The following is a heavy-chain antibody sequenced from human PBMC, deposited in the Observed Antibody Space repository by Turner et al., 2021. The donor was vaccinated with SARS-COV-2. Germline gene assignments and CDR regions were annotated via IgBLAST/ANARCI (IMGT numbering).Heavy chain of an antibody. Sequence: VPLLESAGGLVHPGGSLSPSCSASGFPFSSYAMSSVRQAPGKGLEWVSGMSGSGGRTYYADSVKGRFTTSRDNSKNSLYLQMNSLSAEDTAVYYCAKADRVMIVVVITLFDYWGQGTLVTVSS. D-gene: IGHD3-22*01. V-gene: IGHV3-23*01. CDR1: GFPFSSYA. J-gene: IGHJ4*02. CDR2: MSGSGGRT. CDR3: AKADRVMIVVVITLFDY.